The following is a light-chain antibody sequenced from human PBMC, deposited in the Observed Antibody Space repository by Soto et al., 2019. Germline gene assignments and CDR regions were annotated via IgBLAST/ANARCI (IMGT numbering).Light chain of an antibody. V-gene: IGLV2-14*01. CDR2: EDT. Sequence: QSALTQPASVSGSPGQSITISCTGTSSDVGYYNYVSWYQHHPGKAPKLTIYEDTNRPSGVSNRFSASKSGNTASLTISGLQAEDEADYYCSSYTSSATLVFGGGTKLT. J-gene: IGLJ3*02. CDR3: SSYTSSATLV. CDR1: SSDVGYYNY.